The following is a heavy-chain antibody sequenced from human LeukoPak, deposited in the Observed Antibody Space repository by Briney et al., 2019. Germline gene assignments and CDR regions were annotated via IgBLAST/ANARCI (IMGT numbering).Heavy chain of an antibody. Sequence: ASVKVSCKASGYTFTSYAISWVRQATGQGLEWTGWMTPNDGKTGYAQKFQGRVTMTGDTSESTAYMELSSLTSDDTAVYYCARDDVLTPFDPWGQGTLVIVSS. D-gene: IGHD3-9*01. CDR1: GYTFTSYA. J-gene: IGHJ5*02. V-gene: IGHV1-8*01. CDR3: ARDDVLTPFDP. CDR2: MTPNDGKT.